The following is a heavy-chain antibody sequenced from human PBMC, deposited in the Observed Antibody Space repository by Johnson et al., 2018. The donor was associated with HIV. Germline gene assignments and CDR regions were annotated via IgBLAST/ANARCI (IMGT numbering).Heavy chain of an antibody. CDR3: ARCGYSNYWDVVDI. D-gene: IGHD1-26*01. J-gene: IGHJ3*02. Sequence: VQLVESGGGLVQPGGSLRLSCAASGFTFSSYDMHWVRQATGKGLEWVSAIGTAGDTYYPGSVKGRFTISRENAKNSLYLQMNSVRAEDTAVYYCARCGYSNYWDVVDIWGQGTMVIVSS. CDR1: GFTFSSYD. CDR2: IGTAGDT. V-gene: IGHV3-13*01.